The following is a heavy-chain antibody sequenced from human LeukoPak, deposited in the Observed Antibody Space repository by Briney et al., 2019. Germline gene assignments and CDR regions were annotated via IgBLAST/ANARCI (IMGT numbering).Heavy chain of an antibody. V-gene: IGHV4-30-2*01. D-gene: IGHD6-13*01. Sequence: KASQTLSLTCAVSGGSISSGGYSWSWIRQPPGKGLEWIGYIYHSGSTYYNPSLKSRVTISVDRSKNQFPLKLSSVTAADTAVYYCASSRIAAAGGFDYWGQGTLVTVSS. J-gene: IGHJ4*02. CDR3: ASSRIAAAGGFDY. CDR2: IYHSGST. CDR1: GGSISSGGYS.